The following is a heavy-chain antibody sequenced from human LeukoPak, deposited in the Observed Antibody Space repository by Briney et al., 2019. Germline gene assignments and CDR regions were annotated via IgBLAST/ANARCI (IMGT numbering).Heavy chain of an antibody. J-gene: IGHJ6*03. CDR3: ARAGQLWSQIYYYNMDV. D-gene: IGHD5-18*01. Sequence: PGASLKIPGRGSGYSFTSHWFGWWRQLPGKGLEWLGVIYPGDADTTYNPSFQGQVTISADKYISTAYLQWRSLKASDTAMYYCARAGQLWSQIYYYNMDVWGKGTTVIV. CDR1: GYSFTSHW. CDR2: IYPGDADT. V-gene: IGHV5-51*01.